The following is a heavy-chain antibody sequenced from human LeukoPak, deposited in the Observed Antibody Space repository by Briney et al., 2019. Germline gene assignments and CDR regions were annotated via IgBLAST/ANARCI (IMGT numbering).Heavy chain of an antibody. J-gene: IGHJ3*02. CDR2: ISLDGNNK. Sequence: GGSLRLSCAASGFTFSSYAIHWVRQAPGKGLEWVAVISLDGNNKYYADPVKGRFTLSRDNARESVFLQMDSLRVDDTAVYYCARTYDFGRGPPGDAFDNWGPGTWVIVSS. CDR1: GFTFSSYA. CDR3: ARTYDFGRGPPGDAFDN. D-gene: IGHD3-3*01. V-gene: IGHV3-30-3*01.